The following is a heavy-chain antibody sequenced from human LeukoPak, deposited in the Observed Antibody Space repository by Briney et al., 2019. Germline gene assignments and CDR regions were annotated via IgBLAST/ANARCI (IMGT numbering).Heavy chain of an antibody. Sequence: GGSLRLSCAASGFTFSSYSMNWVRQAPGKGLEWVSAISGSGGSTYYADSVKGRFTISRDNSKNTLYLQMNSLRAEDTAVYYCAKELGSAPWFDPWGQGTLVTVSS. D-gene: IGHD3-10*01. CDR2: ISGSGGST. J-gene: IGHJ5*02. CDR1: GFTFSSYS. V-gene: IGHV3-23*01. CDR3: AKELGSAPWFDP.